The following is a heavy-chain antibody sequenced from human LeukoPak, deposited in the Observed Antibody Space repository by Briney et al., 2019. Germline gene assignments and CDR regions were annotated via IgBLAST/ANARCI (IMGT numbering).Heavy chain of an antibody. D-gene: IGHD4-17*01. CDR2: ISSSGSTI. V-gene: IGHV3-48*04. CDR3: ARHSFGDYEFWFDY. Sequence: PGGSLRLSCAASGFTFSTFWMNWVRQAPGKGLEWVSYISSSGSTIYYADSVKGRFTISRDNAKNSLSLQMNSLRAEDTAVYYCARHSFGDYEFWFDYWGQGTLVTVSS. CDR1: GFTFSTFW. J-gene: IGHJ4*02.